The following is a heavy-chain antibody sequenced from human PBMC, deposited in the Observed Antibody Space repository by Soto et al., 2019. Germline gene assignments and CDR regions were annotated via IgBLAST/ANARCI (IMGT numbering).Heavy chain of an antibody. J-gene: IGHJ6*02. CDR2: ISGSGGST. V-gene: IGHV3-23*01. CDR3: AKPLSAMVRGVISAPDYYGMDV. D-gene: IGHD3-10*01. CDR1: GFTFSSYA. Sequence: GGSLRLSCAASGFTFSSYAMSWVRQAPGKGLEWVSAISGSGGSTYYADSGKGRFTISRDNSKNTLYLQMNSLRAEDTAVYYCAKPLSAMVRGVISAPDYYGMDVWGQGTTVTVSS.